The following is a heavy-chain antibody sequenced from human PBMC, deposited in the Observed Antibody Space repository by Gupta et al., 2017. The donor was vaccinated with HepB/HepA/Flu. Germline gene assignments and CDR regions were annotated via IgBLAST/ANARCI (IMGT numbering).Heavy chain of an antibody. CDR2: INPTSGDT. D-gene: IGHD4-11*01. CDR1: GYTFTDEY. CDR3: AKSGTTDYTAVSGH. J-gene: IGHJ4*02. V-gene: IGHV1-2*02. Sequence: QVQLVQSGAELKSPGASVKVSCKASGYTFTDEYMHWVRQAPGQGLEWMGWINPTSGDTNYAQNFQGRVTLTRDTAYSTAYMELNTLTFDDTAMYYCAKSGTTDYTAVSGHWGQGTLVSVSS.